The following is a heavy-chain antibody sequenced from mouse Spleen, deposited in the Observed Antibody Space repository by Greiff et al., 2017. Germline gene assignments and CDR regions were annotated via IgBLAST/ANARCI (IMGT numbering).Heavy chain of an antibody. Sequence: EVKLEESGGGLVKPGGSLKLSCAASGFTFSSYAMSWVRQTPEKRLEWVATISSGGSYTYYPDSVKGRFTISRDNAKNTLYLQMSSLRSEDTAMYYCARGGDEDWYFDVWGAGTTVTVSS. CDR3: ARGGDEDWYFDV. J-gene: IGHJ1*01. CDR2: ISSGGSYT. D-gene: IGHD3-3*01. CDR1: GFTFSSYA. V-gene: IGHV5-9-1*01.